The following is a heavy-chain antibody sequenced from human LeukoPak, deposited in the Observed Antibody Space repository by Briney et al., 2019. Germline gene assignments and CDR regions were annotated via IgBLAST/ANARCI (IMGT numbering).Heavy chain of an antibody. J-gene: IGHJ4*02. CDR2: IYYSGST. CDR1: GGSISSSSYY. CDR3: ARGSWGNFDY. Sequence: PSETLSLTCTVSGGSISSSSYYWGWIRQPPGKGLEWIGSIYYSGSTYYNPSLKSRVTISVDTSKNQFSLKLSSVTAADTAVYYCARGSWGNFDYWGQGTLVTVSS. D-gene: IGHD7-27*01. V-gene: IGHV4-39*07.